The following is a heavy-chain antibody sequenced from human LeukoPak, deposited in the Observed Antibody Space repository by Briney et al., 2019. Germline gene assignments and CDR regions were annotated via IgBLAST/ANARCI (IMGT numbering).Heavy chain of an antibody. Sequence: GGSLRLSCAASGFTFSSYSMNWVRQAPGKGLEWVSSISSSSSYIYYADSLKGRFTISRDNSKNSLYLEMNSLRSEDTAVYYCAIGRLGYDIISSITNCHYWGEGALVTLSS. J-gene: IGHJ4*02. V-gene: IGHV3-21*04. CDR2: ISSSSSYI. D-gene: IGHD6-6*01. CDR3: AIGRLGYDIISSITNCHY. CDR1: GFTFSSYS.